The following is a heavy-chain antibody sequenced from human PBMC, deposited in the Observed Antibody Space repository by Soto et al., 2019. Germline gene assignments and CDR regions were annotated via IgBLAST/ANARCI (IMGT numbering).Heavy chain of an antibody. J-gene: IGHJ6*02. CDR3: ARGLLYLYGMDV. CDR2: INNAGSIR. D-gene: IGHD2-8*01. Sequence: EVQLVESGGGLVQPGGSLRLSCAASGFTFSSYWMHWVRQAPGKGLVWVSRINNAGSIRNYADSVKGRFTISRDNAKNTVYLQMNSLRAEDTAMYYCARGLLYLYGMDVWGQGTTVTVSS. CDR1: GFTFSSYW. V-gene: IGHV3-74*01.